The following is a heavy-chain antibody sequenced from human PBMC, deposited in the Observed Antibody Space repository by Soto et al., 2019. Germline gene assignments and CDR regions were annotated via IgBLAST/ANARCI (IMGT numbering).Heavy chain of an antibody. CDR1: GFTFSSYW. Sequence: GGSLRLSCAASGFTFSSYWMSWVRQAPGKGLEWVANIKQDGSEKYYVDSVKGRFTISRDNAKNSLYLQMNSLRAEDTAVYYCARDMEYQLLAFDIWGQGTMATVSS. CDR2: IKQDGSEK. CDR3: ARDMEYQLLAFDI. D-gene: IGHD2-2*01. V-gene: IGHV3-7*01. J-gene: IGHJ3*02.